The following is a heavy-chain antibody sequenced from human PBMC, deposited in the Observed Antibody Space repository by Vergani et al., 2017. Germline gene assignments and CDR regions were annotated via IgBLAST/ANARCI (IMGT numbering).Heavy chain of an antibody. CDR2: INSDGSST. CDR1: GFTFSSYW. J-gene: IGHJ4*02. Sequence: EVQLVESGGGLVQPGGSLRLSCAASGFTFSSYWMHWFRQAPGKGLVWVSRINSDGSSTSYADSVKGRFTISRDNAKNTLYLQMNSLRAEDTAVYYCARGLLQCSSTSCYYYWGQGTLVTVSS. V-gene: IGHV3-74*01. D-gene: IGHD2-2*01. CDR3: ARGLLQCSSTSCYYY.